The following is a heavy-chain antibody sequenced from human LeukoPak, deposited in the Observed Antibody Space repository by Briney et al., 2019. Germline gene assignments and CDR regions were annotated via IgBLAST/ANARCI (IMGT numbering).Heavy chain of an antibody. Sequence: GGSLRLSCVASRFTFSSCWMSWVRQAPGKGLEWVANIKQDGSEKYYVDSVKGRFTISRDNSKNTLYLQMNSLRAEDTAVYYCARESTVTKAKFFDYWGQGTLVTVSS. D-gene: IGHD4-17*01. CDR1: RFTFSSCW. CDR2: IKQDGSEK. CDR3: ARESTVTKAKFFDY. J-gene: IGHJ4*02. V-gene: IGHV3-7*01.